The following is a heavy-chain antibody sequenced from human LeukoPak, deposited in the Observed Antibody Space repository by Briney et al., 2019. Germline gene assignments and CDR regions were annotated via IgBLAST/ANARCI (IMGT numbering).Heavy chain of an antibody. CDR2: IKQDGSEK. Sequence: GGSLRLSCAASGFTFSSYWMSWVRQAPGKGLEWVANIKQDGSEKYYVDSVKGRFTISRDNAKNSLYLQMNSLRAEDTAVYYCARGVAAAAPLPYYYYMDVWGKGTTVTVSS. CDR3: ARGVAAAAPLPYYYYMDV. CDR1: GFTFSSYW. D-gene: IGHD6-13*01. J-gene: IGHJ6*03. V-gene: IGHV3-7*01.